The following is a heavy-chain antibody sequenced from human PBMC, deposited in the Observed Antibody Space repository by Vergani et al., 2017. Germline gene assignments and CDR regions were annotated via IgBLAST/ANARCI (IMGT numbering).Heavy chain of an antibody. CDR3: ARLYGRDSSGSKYFDY. D-gene: IGHD3-22*01. V-gene: IGHV5-51*01. CDR1: GYSFTNYW. Sequence: EVQLVQSGAEVKKPGESLHISCQTSGYSFTNYWIGWVRQMPGKGLEWMGIIHPADSVTRYSPSFQGQVTISVDKSISTAYLQRSSLRASDSAMYYCARLYGRDSSGSKYFDYWGQGTLVTVSS. CDR2: IHPADSVT. J-gene: IGHJ4*02.